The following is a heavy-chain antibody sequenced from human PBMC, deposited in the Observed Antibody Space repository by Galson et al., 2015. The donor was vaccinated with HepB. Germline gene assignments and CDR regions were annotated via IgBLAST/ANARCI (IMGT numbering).Heavy chain of an antibody. CDR1: GFTFSSYG. J-gene: IGHJ4*02. CDR2: IRYDGSNK. D-gene: IGHD3-10*01. Sequence: SLRLSCAASGFTFSSYGMHWVRQAPGKGLEWVAFIRYDGSNKYYADSVKGRFTISRDNSKNTLYLQMNSLRAEDTAVYYCAKDQGPLRFGELSPSDYWGQGTLVTVSS. CDR3: AKDQGPLRFGELSPSDY. V-gene: IGHV3-30*02.